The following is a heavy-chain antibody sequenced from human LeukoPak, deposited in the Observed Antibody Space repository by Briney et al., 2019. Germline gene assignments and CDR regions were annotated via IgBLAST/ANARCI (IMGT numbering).Heavy chain of an antibody. J-gene: IGHJ4*02. CDR2: IYYSGST. Sequence: PSETLSLTCTVSGGSISSYYWSWIRQPPGKGLEWIGYIYYSGSTNYNPSLKSRVTISVDTSKNQFSLKLSSVTAADTAVYYCATGYFYYFDYWGQGTLVTVSS. D-gene: IGHD3-9*01. CDR1: GGSISSYY. V-gene: IGHV4-59*12. CDR3: ATGYFYYFDY.